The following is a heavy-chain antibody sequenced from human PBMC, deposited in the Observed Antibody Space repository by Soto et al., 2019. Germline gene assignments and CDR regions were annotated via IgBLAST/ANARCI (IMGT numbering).Heavy chain of an antibody. V-gene: IGHV3-23*01. D-gene: IGHD3-16*01. CDR2: ISGSGST. J-gene: IGHJ6*03. CDR1: GFTVCSYA. CDR3: AKALRFTFTTGYYMDV. Sequence: EVQLLESGGGLVQPGGSLRLSCAASGFTVCSYAMSWVRQAPGKGLEWVSVISGSGSTYSADSVKGRFTISRDSSKNTVYLQMNSLRAEDTAVYYCAKALRFTFTTGYYMDVWGRGTTVTVSS.